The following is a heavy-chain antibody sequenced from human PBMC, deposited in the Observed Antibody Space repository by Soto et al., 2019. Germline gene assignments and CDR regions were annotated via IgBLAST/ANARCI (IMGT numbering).Heavy chain of an antibody. CDR3: AHSVAGNFAY. V-gene: IGHV2-5*02. Sequence: QITLKESGPTLVEPTQTLTLTCTFSEFSLTTSGVGVGWIRQPPGKALEWLALIYWDDDKRYSPSLKSRLTLCKDTSKTQVVRTISNMDPVDTATYFCAHSVAGNFAYWGQGILVTVSS. CDR2: IYWDDDK. CDR1: EFSLTTSGVG. J-gene: IGHJ4*02. D-gene: IGHD3-10*01.